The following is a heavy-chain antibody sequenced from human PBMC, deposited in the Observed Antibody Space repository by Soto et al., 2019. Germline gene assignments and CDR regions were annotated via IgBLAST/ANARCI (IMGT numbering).Heavy chain of an antibody. V-gene: IGHV2-5*01. CDR1: GFSLSSSGMS. J-gene: IGHJ4*02. CDR2: VYWNDDK. D-gene: IGHD3-22*01. CDR3: AHMYYYDGSGYYPTSDY. Sequence: SCPTLVNPTQTLTLTCTFSGFSLSSSGMSVGWFRQAPGKAPEWLSLVYWNDDKRYSPSLKSRLTISKDTSTNQVVLTMTNMDSVDTGTYYCAHMYYYDGSGYYPTSDYWGQGTMVTVYS.